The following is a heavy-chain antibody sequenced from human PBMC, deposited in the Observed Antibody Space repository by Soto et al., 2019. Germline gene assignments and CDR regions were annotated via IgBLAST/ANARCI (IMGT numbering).Heavy chain of an antibody. CDR1: GYSITAGGYY. D-gene: IGHD6-19*01. J-gene: IGHJ5*02. CDR3: ARMYSSGSGWFHP. Sequence: TLSLTCFVSGYSITAGGYYWSWIRHHPGKGLEWIGSFYSSGSIIYNPSLRSRVSISGDTSSNQFSMSLTSVTAADTARYYCARMYSSGSGWFHPWGQGTLVTVSS. V-gene: IGHV4-31*03. CDR2: FYSSGSI.